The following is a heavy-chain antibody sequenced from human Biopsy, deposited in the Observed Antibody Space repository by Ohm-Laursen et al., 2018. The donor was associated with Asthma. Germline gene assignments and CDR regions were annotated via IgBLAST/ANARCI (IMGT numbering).Heavy chain of an antibody. CDR3: ARIKIRIGAGTDRYFDL. CDR1: GYPFTDYY. V-gene: IGHV1-2*06. CDR2: IDPNSGGT. J-gene: IGHJ2*01. D-gene: IGHD3-16*01. Sequence: EATVKISYKASGYPFTDYYVHWVRQAPGQGLEWMGRIDPNSGGTNYAQKFLGRVTMTRDTSVNTAFMVLSRLRSDDTAVYYCARIKIRIGAGTDRYFDLWGRGTLVTVSS.